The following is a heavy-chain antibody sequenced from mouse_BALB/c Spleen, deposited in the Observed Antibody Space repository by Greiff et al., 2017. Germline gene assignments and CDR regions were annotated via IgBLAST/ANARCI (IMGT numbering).Heavy chain of an antibody. CDR3: ASPNWDVGY. J-gene: IGHJ2*01. D-gene: IGHD4-1*01. CDR1: GFNIKDTY. Sequence: EVKLMESGAELVKPGASVKLSCTASGFNIKDTYMHWVKQRPEQGLEWIGRIDPANGNTKYDPKFQGKATITADTSSNTAYLQLSSLTSEDTAVYYCASPNWDVGYWGQGTTLTVSS. V-gene: IGHV14-3*02. CDR2: IDPANGNT.